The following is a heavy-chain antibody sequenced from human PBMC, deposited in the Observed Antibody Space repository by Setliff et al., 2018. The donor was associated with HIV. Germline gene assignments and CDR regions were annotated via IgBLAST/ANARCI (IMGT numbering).Heavy chain of an antibody. J-gene: IGHJ3*02. CDR3: ARGGVRGYSYGEAFDI. V-gene: IGHV1-69*13. D-gene: IGHD5-18*01. CDR2: IISIFDKA. CDR1: GGSFDTYA. Sequence: ASVKVSCKSSGGSFDTYAINWVRQAPGQGLEWMGGIISIFDKANYAQKFHGRLTITADDSTRTVYMELNSLGSGDTAVYYCARGGVRGYSYGEAFDIWGQGTLVTVSS.